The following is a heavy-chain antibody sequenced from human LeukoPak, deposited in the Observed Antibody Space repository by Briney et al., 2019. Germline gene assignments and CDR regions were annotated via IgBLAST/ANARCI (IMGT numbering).Heavy chain of an antibody. CDR1: GDSISPYY. J-gene: IGHJ4*02. CDR3: TRHGGHTERSGYLYYLDN. V-gene: IGHV4-59*08. D-gene: IGHD3-22*01. Sequence: SETLSLTCSVSGDSISPYYWSWIRQPPGKELEYIGVIHYTGTTNYNPSHKSRLTIAVDTSKNQFSLKLNSVTAADTAVYYCTRHGGHTERSGYLYYLDNWGQGTLVTVSS. CDR2: IHYTGTT.